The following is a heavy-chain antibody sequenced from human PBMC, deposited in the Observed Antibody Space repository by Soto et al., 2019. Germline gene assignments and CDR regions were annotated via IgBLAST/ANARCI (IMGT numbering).Heavy chain of an antibody. V-gene: IGHV4-59*04. CDR1: GGSISSYY. J-gene: IGHJ5*02. CDR3: ARHTRNQFDP. CDR2: IYYSERTSYNSGST. Sequence: SETLSLTCTVSGGSISSYYWSWIRQPPGKGLEWIGSIYYSERTSYNSGSTYYSPSLKSRVTISGDTSKSQFSLKLSSVTAADTAVYYCARHTRNQFDPWGQGTLVTVSS.